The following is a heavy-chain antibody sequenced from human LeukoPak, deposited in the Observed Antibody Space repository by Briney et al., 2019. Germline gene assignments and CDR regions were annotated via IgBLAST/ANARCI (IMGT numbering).Heavy chain of an antibody. D-gene: IGHD5-18*01. CDR1: GFTFSSYS. Sequence: GGSLRLSCAASGFTFSSYSMNWVRQAPGKGLKWVSYISSSGSTIYYADSVKGRFTISRDNAKNSLYLQMNSLRAEDTAVYYCARGRGYSYGFDAFDIWGQGTMVTVSS. J-gene: IGHJ3*02. CDR3: ARGRGYSYGFDAFDI. V-gene: IGHV3-48*04. CDR2: ISSSGSTI.